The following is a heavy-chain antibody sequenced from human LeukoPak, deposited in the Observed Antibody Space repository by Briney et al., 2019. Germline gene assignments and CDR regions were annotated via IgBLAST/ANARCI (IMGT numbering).Heavy chain of an antibody. V-gene: IGHV3-20*04. CDR1: GFTFDEYG. CDR3: ARGARGVSAYYFDY. CDR2: INWNGGST. Sequence: GGSLRLSCAASGFTFDEYGMSWVRQAPGKGLEWVSGINWNGGSTGYANSVKGRFTISRDNAKNSLYLQMNSLRAEDTALYYCARGARGVSAYYFDYWGQGTLVTVSS. J-gene: IGHJ4*02. D-gene: IGHD3-10*01.